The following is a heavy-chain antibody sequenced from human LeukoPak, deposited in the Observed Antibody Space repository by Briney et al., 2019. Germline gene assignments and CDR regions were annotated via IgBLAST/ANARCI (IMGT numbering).Heavy chain of an antibody. Sequence: ASVKVSCKASGYTFTSYYMHWVRQAPGQGLEWMGIINPSGGSTSYAQKFQGRVTMTRDTSTSTVYMELSRLRSEDTAVYYCARDILPSYSGYDRTLPDYWGQGTLVTVSS. D-gene: IGHD5-12*01. CDR1: GYTFTSYY. V-gene: IGHV1-46*01. CDR2: INPSGGST. J-gene: IGHJ4*02. CDR3: ARDILPSYSGYDRTLPDY.